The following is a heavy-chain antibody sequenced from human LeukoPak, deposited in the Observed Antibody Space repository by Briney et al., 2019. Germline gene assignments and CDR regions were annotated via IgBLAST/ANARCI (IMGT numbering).Heavy chain of an antibody. Sequence: GGSLRLSCAAPGFTFSSYAMSWVRQAPGKGLEWVSAISGSGGSTYYADSVKGRFTISRDNSKNTLYLQMNSLRAEDTAVYYCAKDSTTGRLLYNWFDPWGQGTLVTVSS. J-gene: IGHJ5*02. CDR2: ISGSGGST. V-gene: IGHV3-23*01. D-gene: IGHD4-4*01. CDR3: AKDSTTGRLLYNWFDP. CDR1: GFTFSSYA.